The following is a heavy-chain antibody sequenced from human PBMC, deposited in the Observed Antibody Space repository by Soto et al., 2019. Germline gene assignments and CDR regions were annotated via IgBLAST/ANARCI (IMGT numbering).Heavy chain of an antibody. Sequence: QVQLVQSGAEVKKPGSSVKVSCKASGGTFSSYAISWVRQAPVQGLEWMGGIIPIFGTANYAQKFQGRVTITADESTSTAYMELSSLRSEDTAVYYCARADYGVNSAPFDYWGQGTLVTVSS. V-gene: IGHV1-69*01. J-gene: IGHJ4*02. CDR3: ARADYGVNSAPFDY. CDR1: GGTFSSYA. D-gene: IGHD4-17*01. CDR2: IIPIFGTA.